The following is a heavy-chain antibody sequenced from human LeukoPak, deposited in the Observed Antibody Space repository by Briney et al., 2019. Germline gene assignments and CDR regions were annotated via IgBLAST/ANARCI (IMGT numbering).Heavy chain of an antibody. Sequence: GASVKVSCKASGYTFTSYYMHWVRQAPGQGLEWMGWINPNSGGTNYAQKFQGRVTMTRDTSISTAYMELSRLRSDDTAVYYCARDRFGGASLFDYWGQGTLVTVSS. CDR3: ARDRFGGASLFDY. D-gene: IGHD3-16*01. V-gene: IGHV1-2*02. CDR2: INPNSGGT. J-gene: IGHJ4*02. CDR1: GYTFTSYY.